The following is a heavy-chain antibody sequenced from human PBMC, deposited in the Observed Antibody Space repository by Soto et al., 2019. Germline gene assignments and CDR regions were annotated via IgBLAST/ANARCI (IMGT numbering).Heavy chain of an antibody. D-gene: IGHD4-4*01. CDR1: GGSISSGGYY. Sequence: SETLSLTCTVSGGSISSGGYYWSWIRQHPGKGLEWIGYIYYSGSTYYNPSLKSRVTISVDTSKNQFSLKLSSVTAADTAVYYCAREPDYSNYLDYWGQGTPVTVSS. J-gene: IGHJ4*02. V-gene: IGHV4-31*03. CDR3: AREPDYSNYLDY. CDR2: IYYSGST.